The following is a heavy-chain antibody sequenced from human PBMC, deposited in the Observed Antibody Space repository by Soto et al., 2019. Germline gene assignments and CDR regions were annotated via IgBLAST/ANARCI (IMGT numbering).Heavy chain of an antibody. CDR1: GGSISSGDYY. CDR2: IYYSGST. D-gene: IGHD2-15*01. Sequence: SETLSLTCTVSGGSISSGDYYWSWIRQPPGKGLEWIGYIYYSGSTYYNPSLKSRVNISVDTSRNQFSLKLSSVTAADTAVYYCARDRRTIGLKQATIDCSGGSCYKDYFDYWGQGTLVTVSS. V-gene: IGHV4-30-4*01. CDR3: ARDRRTIGLKQATIDCSGGSCYKDYFDY. J-gene: IGHJ4*02.